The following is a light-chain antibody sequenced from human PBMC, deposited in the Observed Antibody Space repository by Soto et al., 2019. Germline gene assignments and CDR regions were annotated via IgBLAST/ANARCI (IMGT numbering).Light chain of an antibody. CDR3: QAWDSSTVV. V-gene: IGLV3-1*01. Sequence: SYELTQPPSVSVSPGQTASITCSGDKLGNKYACWYQQKPGQSPVLVIYQDMKRPSGTPERFSGSNSGNTATLTISGTQAMDEADYYCQAWDSSTVVFGGGTKLTVL. J-gene: IGLJ2*01. CDR1: KLGNKY. CDR2: QDM.